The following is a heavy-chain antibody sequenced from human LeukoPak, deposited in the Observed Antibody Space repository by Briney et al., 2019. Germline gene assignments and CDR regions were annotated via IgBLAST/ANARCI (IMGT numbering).Heavy chain of an antibody. CDR1: GFSFADAT. Sequence: GRSLRLSCAASGFSFADATMHWVRQVPGRGLEWVSGINWNSGTMGYADSVEGRFTVSRDNAKNSLYLQMNSLKTEDTALYYCAKDPYMDVWGKGTTVTVSS. J-gene: IGHJ6*03. V-gene: IGHV3-9*01. CDR3: AKDPYMDV. CDR2: INWNSGTM.